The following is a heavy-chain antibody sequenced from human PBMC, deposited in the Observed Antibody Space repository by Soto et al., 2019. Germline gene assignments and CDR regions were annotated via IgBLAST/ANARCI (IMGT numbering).Heavy chain of an antibody. J-gene: IGHJ4*02. CDR2: IYSGGST. Sequence: GGSLRLSCAASGFTVSSNYMSWVRQAPGKGLEWVSVIYSGGSTYYADSVKGRFTISRDNSKNTLYLQMNSLRAEDTAVYYCARMSVLTQYYFDYWGQGTLVTVSS. D-gene: IGHD3-10*02. CDR3: ARMSVLTQYYFDY. V-gene: IGHV3-66*01. CDR1: GFTVSSNY.